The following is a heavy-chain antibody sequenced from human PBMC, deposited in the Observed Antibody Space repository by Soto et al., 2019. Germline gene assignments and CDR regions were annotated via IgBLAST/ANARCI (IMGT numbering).Heavy chain of an antibody. CDR2: IYDSGST. V-gene: IGHV4-59*01. CDR3: ARLRGPLDS. CDR1: SGSIRSYY. Sequence: SETLSLTCTVSSGSIRSYYWSWIRQPPGKGLEWIGYIYDSGSTTYNPSLKSRATVSVDTSKNQFSLKLTSVTAADTAVYYCARLRGPLDSWGQGTLVTVSS. J-gene: IGHJ4*02. D-gene: IGHD3-16*01.